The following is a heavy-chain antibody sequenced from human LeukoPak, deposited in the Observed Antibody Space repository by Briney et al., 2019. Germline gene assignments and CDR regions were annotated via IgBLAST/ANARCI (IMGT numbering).Heavy chain of an antibody. CDR1: GYTFTSYD. J-gene: IGHJ6*03. Sequence: ASVKVSCKASGYTFTSYDINWVRQATGQGLEWMGGIIPIFGTANYAQKFQGRVTITADESTSTAYMELSSLRSEDTAVYYCARNMYCTNGVCYRGYYYYMDVWGKGTTVTVSS. V-gene: IGHV1-69*13. D-gene: IGHD2-8*01. CDR3: ARNMYCTNGVCYRGYYYYMDV. CDR2: IIPIFGTA.